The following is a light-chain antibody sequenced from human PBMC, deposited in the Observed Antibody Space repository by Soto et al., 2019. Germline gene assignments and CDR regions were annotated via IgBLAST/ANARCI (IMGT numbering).Light chain of an antibody. CDR3: QVFDGNTDDVI. Sequence: SYELTQAPSVSVAPGQTARITCGAIGSKTVHWYQQKPGQAPVLVVYDDSDRPSGIPDRFSGSNSGNTATLTISTVEAGDEAAYFCQVFDGNTDDVIFGGGTKLTVL. J-gene: IGLJ2*01. V-gene: IGLV3-21*02. CDR1: IGSKT. CDR2: DDS.